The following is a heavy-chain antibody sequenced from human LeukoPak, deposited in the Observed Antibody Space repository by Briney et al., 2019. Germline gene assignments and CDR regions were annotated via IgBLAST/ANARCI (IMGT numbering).Heavy chain of an antibody. CDR2: IKPDSGAT. V-gene: IGHV1-2*02. CDR1: RCTFTGHY. J-gene: IGHJ4*02. D-gene: IGHD5-18*01. CDR3: ARPEYRYGYILDY. Sequence: ASVKVSCKASRCTFTGHYLHWVRQAPGQGLEWMGWIKPDSGATNYAQKFQGRVTMTRDTSISTAHMELSRLTSDDTAVYYCARPEYRYGYILDYWGQGTLVTVSS.